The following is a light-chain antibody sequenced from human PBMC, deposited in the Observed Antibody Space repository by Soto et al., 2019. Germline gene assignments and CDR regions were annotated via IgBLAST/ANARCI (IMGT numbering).Light chain of an antibody. CDR1: SSDIAGSNY. J-gene: IGLJ2*01. CDR2: EVS. Sequence: QSALTQPASVSGSPRQSITISCTGTSSDIAGSNYVSWYQQYPGKAPKLMIYEVSNRPSGVSNRFSGSKSGNTASLTISGLQAEDEADYYCSSSTSSNSVVFGGGTKVTVL. CDR3: SSSTSSNSVV. V-gene: IGLV2-14*01.